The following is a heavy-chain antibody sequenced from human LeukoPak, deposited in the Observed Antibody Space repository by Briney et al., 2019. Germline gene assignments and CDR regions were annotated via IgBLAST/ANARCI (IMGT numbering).Heavy chain of an antibody. J-gene: IGHJ4*02. CDR2: INHSGST. CDR3: ARAVAGTVFDY. V-gene: IGHV4-34*01. Sequence: SETLCLTCAVYGGSFSGYHWSWIRQPPGKGLEWIGEINHSGSTNYNPSLKSRVTISVDTSKNQFSLKLSSVTAADTAVYYCARAVAGTVFDYWGQGTLVTVSS. CDR1: GGSFSGYH. D-gene: IGHD6-19*01.